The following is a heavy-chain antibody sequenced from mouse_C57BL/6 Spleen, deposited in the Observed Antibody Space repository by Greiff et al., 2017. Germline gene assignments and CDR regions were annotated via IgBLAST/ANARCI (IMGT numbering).Heavy chain of an antibody. D-gene: IGHD4-1*01. V-gene: IGHV1-52*01. CDR2: IDPSDSET. Sequence: VQLQQPGAELVRPGSSVKLSCKASGYTFTSYWMHWVKQRPIQGLEWIGNIDPSDSETHYNQKFKDKATLTVDKSSSTAYMQRSSLTSEDSAVYYCARGILTGTCFDYWGQGTTLTVSS. J-gene: IGHJ2*01. CDR1: GYTFTSYW. CDR3: ARGILTGTCFDY.